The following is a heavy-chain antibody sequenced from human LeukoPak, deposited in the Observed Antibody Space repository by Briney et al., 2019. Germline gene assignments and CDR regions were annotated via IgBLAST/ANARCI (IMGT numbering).Heavy chain of an antibody. J-gene: IGHJ4*02. CDR3: ARLFRAVSGPGDY. D-gene: IGHD6-19*01. CDR2: INPNSGGT. V-gene: IGHV1-2*02. CDR1: GYTFTGYY. Sequence: GASVKVSCKASGYTFTGYYMHWVRQAPGQGLEWMGWINPNSGGTNYAQKFQGRVTMTRDTSISTAYMELSRLRSDDTAVYYCARLFRAVSGPGDYWGQGTLVTVSS.